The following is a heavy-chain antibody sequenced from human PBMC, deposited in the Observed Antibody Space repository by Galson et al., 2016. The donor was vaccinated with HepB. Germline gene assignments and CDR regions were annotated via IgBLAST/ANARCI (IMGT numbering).Heavy chain of an antibody. D-gene: IGHD3-16*01. CDR1: GFIFSDHY. Sequence: SLRLSCAASGFIFSDHYMGWVRQAPGKGLEWVGRSKNRANSYTTEYAASVKGRFTISRDHSKNSLYLQMNGLKAEDTAVYYCATSIGGASKRYWGQGTLGTVSS. CDR2: SKNRANSYTT. V-gene: IGHV3-72*01. CDR3: ATSIGGASKRY. J-gene: IGHJ4*02.